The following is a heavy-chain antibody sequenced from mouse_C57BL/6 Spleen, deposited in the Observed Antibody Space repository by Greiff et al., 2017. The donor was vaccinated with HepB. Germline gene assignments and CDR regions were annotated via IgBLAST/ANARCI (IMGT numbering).Heavy chain of an antibody. V-gene: IGHV1-62-2*01. CDR1: GYTFTEYT. CDR2: FYPGSGSI. J-gene: IGHJ4*01. Sequence: QVQLQQSGAELVKPGASVKLSCKASGYTFTEYTIHWVKQRSGQGLEWIGWFYPGSGSIKYNEKFKDKATLTADKSSSTVYMELSRLTSEDSAVYFCARHEVPDYYGSSSYAMDYWGQGTSVTVSS. D-gene: IGHD1-1*01. CDR3: ARHEVPDYYGSSSYAMDY.